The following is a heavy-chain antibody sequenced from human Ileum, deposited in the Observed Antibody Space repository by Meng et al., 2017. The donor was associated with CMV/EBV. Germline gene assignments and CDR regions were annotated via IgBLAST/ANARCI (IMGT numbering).Heavy chain of an antibody. Sequence: CKASGFTLTNYYIHWVRQAPGQGLDWMGIINPSTTTTTYAQNFQGRVTMTRDTSTSTVYMELSSLRSEDSAVYYCARDGGYPRSFDFWGQGTLVTVSS. CDR1: GFTLTNYY. V-gene: IGHV1-46*01. D-gene: IGHD5-12*01. CDR3: ARDGGYPRSFDF. CDR2: INPSTTTT. J-gene: IGHJ4*02.